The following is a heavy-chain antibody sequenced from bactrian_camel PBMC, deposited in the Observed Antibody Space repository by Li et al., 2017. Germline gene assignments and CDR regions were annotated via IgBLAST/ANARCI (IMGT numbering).Heavy chain of an antibody. CDR1: GSIFTSFY. CDR3: VRQDMGY. V-gene: IGHV3-2*01. CDR2: LYGDGTLT. Sequence: QVQLVESGGGLVQPGGSLRLSCAGSGSIFTSFYMSWIRQAPGKGLEWVSSLYGDGTLTYYADSVKGRFTFSKDNAKNTVYLQMNSLKPDDTAVYYCVRQDMGYWGQGTQVTVS. J-gene: IGHJ6*01.